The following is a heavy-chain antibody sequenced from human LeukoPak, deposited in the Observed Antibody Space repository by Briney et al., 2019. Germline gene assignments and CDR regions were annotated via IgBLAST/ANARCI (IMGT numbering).Heavy chain of an antibody. J-gene: IGHJ6*03. V-gene: IGHV1-18*01. CDR3: ARESSGWYYFYMDV. Sequence: SXXVSCKASGYTFTSYGISWVRQAPGQGLEWMGWISAYNGNTNYAQKLQGRVTMTTDTSTSTAYMELRSLRSDDTAVYYCARESSGWYYFYMDVWGKGTTVTVSS. CDR2: ISAYNGNT. CDR1: GYTFTSYG. D-gene: IGHD6-19*01.